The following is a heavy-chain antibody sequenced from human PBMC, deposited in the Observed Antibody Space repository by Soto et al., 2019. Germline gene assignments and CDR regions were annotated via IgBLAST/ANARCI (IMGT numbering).Heavy chain of an antibody. Sequence: VQLQESGPRLVKPSGSLSLTCGVSGGTVASSHWWSWVRQAPGKGLEWVSAISGSADRTYYADAVKGRFTISRDNSKNTVYLQMNSLRAEDTAIYYCAKETMASAYADYWGQGTLVTVSS. J-gene: IGHJ4*02. D-gene: IGHD2-2*01. CDR1: GGTVASSH. V-gene: IGHV3-23*01. CDR3: AKETMASAYADY. CDR2: ISGSADRT.